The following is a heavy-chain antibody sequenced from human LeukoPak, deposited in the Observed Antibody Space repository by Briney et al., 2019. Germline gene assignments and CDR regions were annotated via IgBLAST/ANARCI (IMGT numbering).Heavy chain of an antibody. CDR1: GGSIRNYY. Sequence: SETLSLTCAVSGGSIRNYYWSWLRQPPGKGLEWIGYIYYSGSTNYNPSLKSRVTMSVDTSRNQFSLKVTSVSAADTAVYYCARRDIGSHFDYWGQGVLVTVSS. CDR3: ARRDIGSHFDY. J-gene: IGHJ4*02. D-gene: IGHD1-26*01. CDR2: IYYSGST. V-gene: IGHV4-59*01.